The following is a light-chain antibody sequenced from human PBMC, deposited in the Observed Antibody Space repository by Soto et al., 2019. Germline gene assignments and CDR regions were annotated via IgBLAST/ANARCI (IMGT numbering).Light chain of an antibody. CDR3: NSYTNSSAVV. Sequence: QSVLAQPASVSGSPGQSITISCAGTRDDIGAYDYVSWYQQHPGNAPKLLVYEVTNRPSGVSDRFSGSKSGNTASLTISGLQAEDEADYYGNSYTNSSAVVFGGGT. V-gene: IGLV2-14*01. CDR2: EVT. CDR1: RDDIGAYDY. J-gene: IGLJ2*01.